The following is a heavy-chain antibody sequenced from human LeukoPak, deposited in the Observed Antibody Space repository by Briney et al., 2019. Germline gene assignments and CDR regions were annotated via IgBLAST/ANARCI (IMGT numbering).Heavy chain of an antibody. CDR3: AREGYSNPFDY. D-gene: IGHD6-13*01. CDR2: ISSSGSTI. V-gene: IGHV3-48*04. Sequence: PGGSLRLSCAASGFTFNNYAMNWVRQAPGKGLEWVSYISSSGSTIYYADSVKGRFTISRDNAKNPLYLQMNSLRAEDTAVYYCAREGYSNPFDYWGQGTLVTVSS. CDR1: GFTFNNYA. J-gene: IGHJ4*02.